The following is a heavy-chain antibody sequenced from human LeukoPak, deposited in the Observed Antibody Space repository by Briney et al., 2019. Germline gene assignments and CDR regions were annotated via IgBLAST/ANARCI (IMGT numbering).Heavy chain of an antibody. D-gene: IGHD3-22*01. V-gene: IGHV4-39*01. J-gene: IGHJ3*01. Sequence: GSLRLSCAASGFSFSSHWMSWVRQPPGKGLEWIGTIYYSGSTYYNPSLKSRVIISVDASKNQFSLKLSSVTAADTAVYYCAVAGVRYYDSSGLYAFDFWGQGTMVTVSS. CDR1: GFSFSSHW. CDR2: IYYSGST. CDR3: AVAGVRYYDSSGLYAFDF.